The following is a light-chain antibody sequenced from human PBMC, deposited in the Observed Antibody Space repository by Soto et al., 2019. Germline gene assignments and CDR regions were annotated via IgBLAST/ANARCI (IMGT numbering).Light chain of an antibody. CDR2: GNS. V-gene: IGLV1-40*01. J-gene: IGLJ1*01. CDR1: NSSIGSDYG. Sequence: QSALTQPPSVSGAPGQRVTISCTGTNSSIGSDYGVHWYRQFPGTAPKLLIYGNSNRPSGVPDRFSGSKSGTSASLAITGLQAEDEADYYCQSYDRSLRACVFGTGTKVTVL. CDR3: QSYDRSLRACV.